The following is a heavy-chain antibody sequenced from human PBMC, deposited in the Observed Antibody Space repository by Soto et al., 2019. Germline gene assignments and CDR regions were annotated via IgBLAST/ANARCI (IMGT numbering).Heavy chain of an antibody. Sequence: SETLSLTCTVSGGSISSYYWSWIRQPPGKGLEWIGYIYYSGSTNYNPSLKSRVTTSVDTSKNQFSLKLSSVTAAFTAVYYCASQPVTTSFFDYWGQGTLVTVSS. V-gene: IGHV4-59*01. CDR1: GGSISSYY. D-gene: IGHD4-17*01. CDR3: ASQPVTTSFFDY. J-gene: IGHJ4*02. CDR2: IYYSGST.